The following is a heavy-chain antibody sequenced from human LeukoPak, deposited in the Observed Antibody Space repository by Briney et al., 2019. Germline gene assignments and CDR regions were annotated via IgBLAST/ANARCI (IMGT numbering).Heavy chain of an antibody. CDR2: ISSSGNTI. CDR3: ARTVARIGY. D-gene: IGHD4-23*01. J-gene: IGHJ4*02. CDR1: GFIFSSYE. Sequence: PGGSLRLSCAASGFIFSSYEMNWVRQAPGKGLEWVSHISSSGNTIYYTDSVKGRFTISRDNSKNLLYLQMNSLKAEDTAIYYCARTVARIGYWGQGTLVAVSS. V-gene: IGHV3-48*03.